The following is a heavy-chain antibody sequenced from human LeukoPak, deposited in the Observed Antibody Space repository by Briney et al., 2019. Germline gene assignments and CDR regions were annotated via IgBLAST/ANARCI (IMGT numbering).Heavy chain of an antibody. D-gene: IGHD3-10*01. V-gene: IGHV3-21*04. Sequence: GGSLRLSCAASGFTFSSYSMNWVRQAPGKGLEWVSSISRSSNYKYYADSVKGRFTISRDNAKNSRYLQMNSLKTADTAVYYSTRHEVEFKDAFDIWGQVTMVTVSS. J-gene: IGHJ3*02. CDR1: GFTFSSYS. CDR2: ISRSSNYK. CDR3: TRHEVEFKDAFDI.